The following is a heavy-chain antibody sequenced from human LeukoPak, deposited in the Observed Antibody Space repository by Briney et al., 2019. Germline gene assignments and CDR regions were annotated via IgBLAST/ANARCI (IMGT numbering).Heavy chain of an antibody. Sequence: GGSLRLSCVGSGFTFSSFAMSWVRQAPGKGLEWVSSISGGGANTYYADSVKGRFTISRDDSKNMQFLQMNSLRPEDTAVYFCAKRITVAVGYYFDSWGQGTLVTVPS. D-gene: IGHD6-19*01. CDR2: ISGGGANT. CDR3: AKRITVAVGYYFDS. J-gene: IGHJ4*02. CDR1: GFTFSSFA. V-gene: IGHV3-23*01.